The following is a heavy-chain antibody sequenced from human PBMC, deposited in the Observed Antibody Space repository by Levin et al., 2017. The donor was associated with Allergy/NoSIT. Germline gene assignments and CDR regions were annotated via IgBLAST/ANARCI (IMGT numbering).Heavy chain of an antibody. CDR1: GGSISSSSYY. V-gene: IGHV4-39*01. CDR3: ASPSVWFRELRDAFDI. CDR2: IYYSGST. J-gene: IGHJ3*02. Sequence: KTSETLSLTCTVSGGSISSSSYYWGWIRQPPGKGLEWIGSIYYSGSTYYNPSLKSRVTISVDTSKNQFSLKLSSVTAADTAVYYCASPSVWFRELRDAFDIWGQGTMVTVSS. D-gene: IGHD3-10*01.